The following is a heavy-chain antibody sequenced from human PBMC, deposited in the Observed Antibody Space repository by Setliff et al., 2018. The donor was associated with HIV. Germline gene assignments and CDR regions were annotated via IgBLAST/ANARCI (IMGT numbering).Heavy chain of an antibody. J-gene: IGHJ4*02. D-gene: IGHD2-15*01. CDR1: GFSFSSYS. CDR2: ISPSSTII. Sequence: GGSLRLSCGASGFSFSSYSMNWVRQAPGKGLEWVSYISPSSTIIYYPDSVKGRFTTSRDNARNSLYLEMNSLRADDTAVYYCARDSCGSSCSSGYGYFDHWGQGTLVTVSS. V-gene: IGHV3-48*01. CDR3: ARDSCGSSCSSGYGYFDH.